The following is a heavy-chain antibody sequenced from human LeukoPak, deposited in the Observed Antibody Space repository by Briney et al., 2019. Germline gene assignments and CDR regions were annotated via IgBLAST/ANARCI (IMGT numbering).Heavy chain of an antibody. J-gene: IGHJ4*02. CDR2: ISYDGSNN. CDR1: GFTFSSYP. CDR3: ARDAGDILTGYFKYYFDY. Sequence: GGSLRLSCPASGFTFSSYPMHWVRQTPGKGLEWVAIISYDGSNNYYADSVKGRFIGSRDNSKNTLFLEMNSLRPEDTAVYYCARDAGDILTGYFKYYFDYWGQGTLVTVSS. V-gene: IGHV3-30*01. D-gene: IGHD3-9*01.